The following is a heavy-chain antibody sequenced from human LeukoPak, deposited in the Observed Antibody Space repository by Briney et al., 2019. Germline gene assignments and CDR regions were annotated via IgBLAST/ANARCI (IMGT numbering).Heavy chain of an antibody. CDR3: ARVPRGIAFAFDY. V-gene: IGHV3-48*03. CDR2: ISSSGSTI. J-gene: IGHJ4*02. D-gene: IGHD6-13*01. Sequence: AGGSLRLSCAASGFTFSSYEMNWVRQAPGKGLEWVSYISSSGSTIYYADSVKGRFTISRDNAKNSLYLQMNSLRAEDTAVYYCARVPRGIAFAFDYWGQGTLVTVSS. CDR1: GFTFSSYE.